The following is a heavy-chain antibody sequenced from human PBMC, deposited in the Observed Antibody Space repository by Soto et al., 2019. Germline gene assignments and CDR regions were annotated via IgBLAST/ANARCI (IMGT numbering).Heavy chain of an antibody. Sequence: TLSLTCAVYGGSFSGYYWSWIRQPPGKGLEWIGEINHSGSTNYNPSLKSRVTISVDTSKNQFSLKLSSVTAADTAVYYCARGPYDYVWGSYRYEAFDIWDQGTMVTVSS. J-gene: IGHJ3*02. V-gene: IGHV4-34*01. D-gene: IGHD3-16*02. CDR1: GGSFSGYY. CDR2: INHSGST. CDR3: ARGPYDYVWGSYRYEAFDI.